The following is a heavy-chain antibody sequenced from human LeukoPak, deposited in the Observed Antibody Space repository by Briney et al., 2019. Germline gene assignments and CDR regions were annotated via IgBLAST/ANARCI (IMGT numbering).Heavy chain of an antibody. CDR1: GGSISSGDYY. V-gene: IGHV4-30-4*01. J-gene: IGHJ6*02. CDR3: ARDSRLHYYGMDV. Sequence: PSQTLSLTCTVSGGSISSGDYYWSWIRQPPGKGLEWIGYIYYSGSTYYNPSLKSRVTISVDTSKNQFSLKLSSVIAADTAVYYCARDSRLHYYGMDVWGQGTTVTVSS. CDR2: IYYSGST.